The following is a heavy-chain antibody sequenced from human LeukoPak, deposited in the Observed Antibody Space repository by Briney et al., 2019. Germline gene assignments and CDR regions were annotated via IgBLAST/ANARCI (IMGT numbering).Heavy chain of an antibody. D-gene: IGHD5-18*01. CDR3: ARLVLLWEYXXDY. J-gene: IGHJ4*02. CDR2: IYYSGST. Sequence: WIRQPPGKGLEWIGSIYYSGSTYYNPSLKSRVTISVDTSKNQFSLKLSSVTAADTAVYYCARLVLLWEYXXDYXXXGTXVTVSS. V-gene: IGHV4-39*01.